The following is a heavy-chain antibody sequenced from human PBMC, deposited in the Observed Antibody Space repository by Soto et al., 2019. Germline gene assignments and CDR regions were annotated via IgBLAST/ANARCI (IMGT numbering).Heavy chain of an antibody. CDR2: ISYSGST. V-gene: IGHV4-31*03. Sequence: TLSLTCTVSGGSISSGGYYWSWIRQHPGKGLEWIGCISYSGSTYYNPSLKSRVTISIDTSKNQFSLKLTSVTAADTAVYFCARGRTYYARWGGEPLVTFP. CDR1: GGSISSGGYY. D-gene: IGHD3-3*01. J-gene: IGHJ4*02. CDR3: ARGRTYYAR.